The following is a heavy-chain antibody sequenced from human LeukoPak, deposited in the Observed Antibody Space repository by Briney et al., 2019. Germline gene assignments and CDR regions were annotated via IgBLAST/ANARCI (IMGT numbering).Heavy chain of an antibody. CDR3: ARQGLWFGELSLDSPYGRMGAFDI. CDR1: GYSFTSYW. V-gene: IGHV5-51*01. Sequence: GESLKISCKGSGYSFTSYWIGWVRQMPGKGLEWMGIIYPGDSDTRYSPSFQGQVTISADKSISTAYLQWSSLKASDTAMYYCARQGLWFGELSLDSPYGRMGAFDIWGQGTMVTVSS. J-gene: IGHJ3*02. D-gene: IGHD3-10*01. CDR2: IYPGDSDT.